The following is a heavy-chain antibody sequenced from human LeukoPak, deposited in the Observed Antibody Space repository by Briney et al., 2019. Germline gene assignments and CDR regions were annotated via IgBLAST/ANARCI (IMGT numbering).Heavy chain of an antibody. V-gene: IGHV1-18*01. D-gene: IGHD3-10*01. Sequence: ASVKVSCKASGDTFTSYGISWVRQAPGQGGEWRGGISAYNGNTNYAQKLQGRVTMTTDTSTTTAYMELRSLRSDATAVYYCARDRGATDAFDIWGQGTMVTVSS. CDR1: GDTFTSYG. J-gene: IGHJ3*02. CDR2: ISAYNGNT. CDR3: ARDRGATDAFDI.